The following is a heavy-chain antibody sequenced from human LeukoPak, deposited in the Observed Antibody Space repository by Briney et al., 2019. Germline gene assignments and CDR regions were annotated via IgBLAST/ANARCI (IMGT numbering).Heavy chain of an antibody. CDR2: INAGNGNT. CDR1: GYTFTSYA. Sequence: GASVKVSCKASGYTFTSYAMHWVRQAPGQRLEWMGWINAGNGNTEYSQKFQGRVTITRDTSASTAYMELSSLRSEDTAVYYCARGAPNSSGWLLDYWGQGTLVTVSS. CDR3: ARGAPNSSGWLLDY. D-gene: IGHD6-19*01. J-gene: IGHJ4*02. V-gene: IGHV1-3*01.